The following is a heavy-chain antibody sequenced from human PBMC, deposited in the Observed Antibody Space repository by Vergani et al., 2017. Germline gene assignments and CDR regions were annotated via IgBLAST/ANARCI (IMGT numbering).Heavy chain of an antibody. Sequence: EVQLVESGGGVAQSGVSLRLSCAVSGFTFSSYWMSWVRQAPGKALVWVANIKQEGNEKYYVDSVKGRFTVSRDYANNSLYLQMNSLRAEDTAVYYCAGDKRSGXESYYMYYYYGMDVWGQGTTVTVSS. V-gene: IGHV3-7*01. J-gene: IGHJ6*02. CDR3: AGDKRSGXESYYMYYYYGMDV. D-gene: IGHD3-10*01. CDR2: IKQEGNEK. CDR1: GFTFSSYW.